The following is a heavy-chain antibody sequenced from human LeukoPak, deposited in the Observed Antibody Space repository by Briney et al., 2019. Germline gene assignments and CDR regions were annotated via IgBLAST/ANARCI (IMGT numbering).Heavy chain of an antibody. Sequence: PSETLSLTCTVSGGSISSYYWSWIRLPPGKGLEWIGYIYYGGSTNYNPSLKSRVTISVDTSKIQCSLKLSSVTAADTAVYYCSRGGRAAAEGWFDPWGLGTLVTVSS. V-gene: IGHV4-59*01. CDR2: IYYGGST. J-gene: IGHJ5*02. CDR3: SRGGRAAAEGWFDP. CDR1: GGSISSYY. D-gene: IGHD6-13*01.